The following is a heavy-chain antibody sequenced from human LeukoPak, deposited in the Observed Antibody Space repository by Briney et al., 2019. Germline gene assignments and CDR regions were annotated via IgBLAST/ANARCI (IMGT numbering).Heavy chain of an antibody. CDR1: GGSISSYY. D-gene: IGHD3-3*01. CDR2: IYTSGST. V-gene: IGHV4-4*07. CDR3: ARGDDFWSGYYMDV. J-gene: IGHJ6*03. Sequence: SETLSLTCTVSGGSISSYYWSWIRQPAGKGLEWIGRIYTSGSTNYNPSLKSRVTMSVDASKNQFSLKLSSVTAADTAVYYCARGDDFWSGYYMDVWGKGTTVTVSS.